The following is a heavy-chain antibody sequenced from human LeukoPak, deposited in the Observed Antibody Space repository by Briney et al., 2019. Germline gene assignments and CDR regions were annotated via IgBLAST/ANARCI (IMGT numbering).Heavy chain of an antibody. J-gene: IGHJ4*02. V-gene: IGHV4-39*01. Sequence: SETLSLTCTVSGGSISSSSYYWGWIRQPPGKGLEWIGSIYYSGSTHYNPSLKSRVTISVDTSKNQFSLRLNSVTAADTAVYYCATHPYCGSSCYFDHWGQGTLVTVSS. D-gene: IGHD2-21*01. CDR2: IYYSGST. CDR3: ATHPYCGSSCYFDH. CDR1: GGSISSSSYY.